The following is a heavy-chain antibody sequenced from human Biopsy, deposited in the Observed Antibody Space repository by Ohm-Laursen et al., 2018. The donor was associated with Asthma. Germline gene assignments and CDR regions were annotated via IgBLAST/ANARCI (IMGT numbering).Heavy chain of an antibody. J-gene: IGHJ4*02. Sequence: SDTLSLTCTVSGGSLSGYYWSWIRQSPEKGLEWMGYVYWTGSTNYNPSLKSRITMSVDTSKNRMFLELTSVTAADTAIYYCVRAVRNEQWLAPFDYWGQGKPVTVSS. CDR1: GGSLSGYY. D-gene: IGHD6-19*01. V-gene: IGHV4-59*07. CDR2: VYWTGST. CDR3: VRAVRNEQWLAPFDY.